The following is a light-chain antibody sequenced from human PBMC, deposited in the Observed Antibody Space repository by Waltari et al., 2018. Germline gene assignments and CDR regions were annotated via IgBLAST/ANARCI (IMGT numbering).Light chain of an antibody. Sequence: EVVLTQSPGTLSLSPGERATLSCRASQIVSRTLAWYQQKPGQAPRLLIYDASSRATGIPDRFSGSGSGTDFSLTISRLEPEDFAVYYCQKYGSLPATFGQGTKVEIK. CDR3: QKYGSLPAT. CDR1: QIVSRT. CDR2: DAS. V-gene: IGKV3-20*01. J-gene: IGKJ1*01.